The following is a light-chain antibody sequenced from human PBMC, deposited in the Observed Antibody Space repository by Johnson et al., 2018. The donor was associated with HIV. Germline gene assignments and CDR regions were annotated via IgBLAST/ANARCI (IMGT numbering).Light chain of an antibody. CDR1: SSTIGNNY. Sequence: QSVLTQPPSVSAAPGQKVTISCSGSSSTIGNNYVSWYQVLPGTAPKLLIYKNNNRPSGIPDRFSGSKSGTSDTLAITGLQTGDEADYYCGTWDTSLTTGGVFGTGTKVTVL. J-gene: IGLJ1*01. CDR2: KNN. V-gene: IGLV1-51*02. CDR3: GTWDTSLTTGGV.